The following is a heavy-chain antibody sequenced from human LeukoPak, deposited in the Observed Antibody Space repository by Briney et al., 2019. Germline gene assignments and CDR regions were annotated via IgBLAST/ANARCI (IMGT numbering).Heavy chain of an antibody. J-gene: IGHJ4*02. CDR2: ISWNSGSI. V-gene: IGHV3-9*01. CDR1: GFTFDDYA. Sequence: GGSLRLSCAASGFTFDDYAMHWVRQAPGKGLEWVSGISWNSGSIGYADSVKGRFTISRDNAKNSLYLQMNSLRAEDTAVYYCARDEHYYDSSGLIFDYWGQGTLVTVSS. CDR3: ARDEHYYDSSGLIFDY. D-gene: IGHD3-22*01.